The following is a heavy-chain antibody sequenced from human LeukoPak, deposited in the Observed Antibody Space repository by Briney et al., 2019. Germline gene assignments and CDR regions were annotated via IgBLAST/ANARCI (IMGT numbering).Heavy chain of an antibody. CDR2: IYYGVNT. CDR1: GDSISSSNYY. D-gene: IGHD3-9*01. Sequence: SETLSLTCTVSGDSISSSNYYWGWIRQPPGKGLEWIGSIYYGVNTYYNPSLKSRVTISVDTSRNQFSLKLSSVTAADTAVYYCAKPANFDCLLFLYGGQETLVTVSS. CDR3: AKPANFDCLLFLY. J-gene: IGHJ4*02. V-gene: IGHV4-39*01.